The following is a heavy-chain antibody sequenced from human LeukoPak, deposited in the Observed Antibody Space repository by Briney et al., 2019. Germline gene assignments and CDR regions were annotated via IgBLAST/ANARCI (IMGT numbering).Heavy chain of an antibody. Sequence: ASVKVSCKASGYTFTGYYVHWVRQAPGQGLEWMGRIDPKSGDTNYAQKFQDRVTMTRDTSMNTAYMEIGRLTYDDTAVYYCGRGIQSFNPWGQGTQVTVSS. CDR3: GRGIQSFNP. J-gene: IGHJ5*02. CDR2: IDPKSGDT. CDR1: GYTFTGYY. V-gene: IGHV1-2*06.